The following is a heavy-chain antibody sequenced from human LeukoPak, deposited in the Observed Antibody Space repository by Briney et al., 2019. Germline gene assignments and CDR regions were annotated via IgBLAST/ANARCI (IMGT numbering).Heavy chain of an antibody. CDR2: IYTSGAT. Sequence: PSETLSLTCTVSGGSFSTYYWSWIRQPAGEGLEWIGHIYTSGATNYNPSLKSRVTISVDKSKNQFSLKLNSVTAADTAVYYCAMRNGDAFDTWGQGTMVTVSS. CDR1: GGSFSTYY. J-gene: IGHJ3*02. D-gene: IGHD2-8*01. V-gene: IGHV4-4*07. CDR3: AMRNGDAFDT.